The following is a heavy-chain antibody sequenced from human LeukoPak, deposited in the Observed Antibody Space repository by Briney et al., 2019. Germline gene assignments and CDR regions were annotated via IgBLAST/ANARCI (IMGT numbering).Heavy chain of an antibody. CDR3: ARRPYMVRGVNLVLGH. CDR1: GFTFSSYS. Sequence: GGSLRLSCAASGFTFSSYSMNWVRQAPGKGLEWVSSISSSSSYIYYADSVKGRFTISRDNAKNSLYLQMNSLRAEDTAVYYCARRPYMVRGVNLVLGHLGQGTLVTVSS. D-gene: IGHD3-10*01. V-gene: IGHV3-21*01. J-gene: IGHJ4*01. CDR2: ISSSSSYI.